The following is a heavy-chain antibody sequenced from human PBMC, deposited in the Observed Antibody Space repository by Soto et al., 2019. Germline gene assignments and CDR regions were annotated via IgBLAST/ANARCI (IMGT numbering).Heavy chain of an antibody. Sequence: PGGSLRLSCAASGFTFSSYAMHWVRQAPGKGLEWVAVISYDGSNKYYADSVKGRFTISRDNSKNTLYLQMNSLRAEDTAVYYCARLMRDTAMDYYYYYGMDVWGQGTTVTVSS. CDR2: ISYDGSNK. J-gene: IGHJ6*02. V-gene: IGHV3-30-3*01. CDR1: GFTFSSYA. CDR3: ARLMRDTAMDYYYYYGMDV. D-gene: IGHD5-18*01.